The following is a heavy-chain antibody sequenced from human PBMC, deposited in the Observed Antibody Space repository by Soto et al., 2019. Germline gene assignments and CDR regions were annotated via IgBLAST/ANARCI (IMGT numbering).Heavy chain of an antibody. CDR1: GFTFRDHY. CDR2: SRNRANSYTT. J-gene: IGHJ4*02. V-gene: IGHV3-72*01. Sequence: AGGSLRLSCAASGFTFRDHYMDWVRQAPGKGLEWVGRSRNRANSYTTEYAASVKGRFTVSRDDSQNSLYLQMNSLKTEDTAVYYCTRAEYCSGGTCWPFGYWGQGTLVTVSS. CDR3: TRAEYCSGGTCWPFGY. D-gene: IGHD2-15*01.